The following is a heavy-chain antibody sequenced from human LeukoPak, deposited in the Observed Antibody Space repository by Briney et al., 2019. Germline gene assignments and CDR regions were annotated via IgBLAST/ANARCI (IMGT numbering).Heavy chain of an antibody. D-gene: IGHD6-19*01. J-gene: IGHJ4*02. CDR3: ARGVAVPND. CDR2: INSDGTNT. Sequence: PGGSLRLSCAASGFTFRSYWMHWVRQAPGKGLVWVSHINSDGTNTTYEDSVKGRFTISRDNAKNTLFLQMNSLRAEDTAVYYCARGVAVPNDWGQGTLVTVSS. V-gene: IGHV3-74*01. CDR1: GFTFRSYW.